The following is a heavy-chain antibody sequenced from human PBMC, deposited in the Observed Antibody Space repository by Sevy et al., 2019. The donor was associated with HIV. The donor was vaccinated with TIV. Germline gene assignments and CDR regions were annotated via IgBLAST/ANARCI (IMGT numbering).Heavy chain of an antibody. CDR2: INSDGSST. CDR3: ARSGSCSGSYYNPKNYYYYYMDV. Sequence: GGSLRLSCAASGFTFSSYWMHWVRQAPGKGLVWVSRINSDGSSTSYADSVKGRFTISRDNAKNTRYLQMNSLRAEDTAVYYCARSGSCSGSYYNPKNYYYYYMDVWGKGTTVTVSS. V-gene: IGHV3-74*01. CDR1: GFTFSSYW. J-gene: IGHJ6*03. D-gene: IGHD3-10*02.